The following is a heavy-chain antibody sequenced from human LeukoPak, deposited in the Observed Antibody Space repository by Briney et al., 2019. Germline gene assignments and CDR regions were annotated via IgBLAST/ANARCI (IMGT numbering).Heavy chain of an antibody. D-gene: IGHD1-26*01. Sequence: GGSLRLSCAASGFTFSSYEMNWVRQAPGKGLEWVSYIGSSGTTIYFADSVKGRFTISRDNAKNSLYLQMNSLRAEDTAVYYCARGASGSYSGHYYYMDVWGKGTTVTISS. CDR2: IGSSGTTI. CDR1: GFTFSSYE. CDR3: ARGASGSYSGHYYYMDV. J-gene: IGHJ6*03. V-gene: IGHV3-48*03.